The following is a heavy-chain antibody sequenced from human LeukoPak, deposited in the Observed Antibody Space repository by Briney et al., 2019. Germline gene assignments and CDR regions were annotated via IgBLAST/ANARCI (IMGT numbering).Heavy chain of an antibody. D-gene: IGHD6-6*01. CDR2: ISSSSSTI. Sequence: PGGSLRLSCAASGFTFSSYSMNWVRQAPGKGLEWVSYISSSSSTIYYADSVKGRFTISRDNAKNSLYLQMNSLRAEDTAVYYCARIELSIAVSTNWFDPWGQGTLVTVSS. CDR3: ARIELSIAVSTNWFDP. CDR1: GFTFSSYS. V-gene: IGHV3-48*01. J-gene: IGHJ5*02.